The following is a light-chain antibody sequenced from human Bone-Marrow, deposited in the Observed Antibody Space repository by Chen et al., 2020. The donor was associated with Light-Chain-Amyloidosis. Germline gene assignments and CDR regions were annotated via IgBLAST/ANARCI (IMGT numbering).Light chain of an antibody. CDR3: SSYTITNTLV. Sequence: QSALTQPASASGSPGQSITISCTGTSSGVGGDNHVSWYQQHPDKAPKLMIYEVTNRPSWVPDRFSGSKSDNTASLTISGLQTEDEADYFCSSYTITNTLVFGSGTRVTVL. CDR2: EVT. CDR1: SSGVGGDNH. J-gene: IGLJ1*01. V-gene: IGLV2-14*01.